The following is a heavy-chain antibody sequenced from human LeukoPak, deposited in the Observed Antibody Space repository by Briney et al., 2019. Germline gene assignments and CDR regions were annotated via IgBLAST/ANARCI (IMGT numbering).Heavy chain of an antibody. Sequence: GASVKVSCKASGGTFSSYAISWVRQAPGQGLEWMGGIIPIFGTANYAQKFQGRVTITTDESTSTAYMELSSLRSEDTAVYYCARDPGLWDCGDRRGAFDIWGQGTMVTVSS. CDR1: GGTFSSYA. CDR3: ARDPGLWDCGDRRGAFDI. CDR2: IIPIFGTA. D-gene: IGHD4-17*01. V-gene: IGHV1-69*05. J-gene: IGHJ3*02.